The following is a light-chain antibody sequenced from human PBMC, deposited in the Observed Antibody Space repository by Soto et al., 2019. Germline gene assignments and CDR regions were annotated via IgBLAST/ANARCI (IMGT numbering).Light chain of an antibody. CDR1: SSAVGGYNY. Sequence: QSVLTQPASVSGSPGQSITISCTGTSSAVGGYNYVSWYQQHPGKAPKLMIYDVSNRPSGVSNRFSGSKSGNTASLTISGLQAEDEADYYCSSYTSSSVVFGGGTKVTVL. J-gene: IGLJ2*01. CDR2: DVS. V-gene: IGLV2-14*01. CDR3: SSYTSSSVV.